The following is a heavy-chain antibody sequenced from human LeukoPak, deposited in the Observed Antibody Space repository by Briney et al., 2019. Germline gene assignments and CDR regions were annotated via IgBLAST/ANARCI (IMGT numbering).Heavy chain of an antibody. Sequence: SGGSLRLSCAASAFTFSDYSMNWGRQAPGKGLEWMSYISGRSSTIYYADSVRCRFTISRGNAKNSMYLQMNRLRAEDTAVYYCARDGLTSGSYFFDYWGQGTLVTVSS. CDR1: AFTFSDYS. CDR3: ARDGLTSGSYFFDY. J-gene: IGHJ4*02. D-gene: IGHD1-26*01. V-gene: IGHV3-48*01. CDR2: ISGRSSTI.